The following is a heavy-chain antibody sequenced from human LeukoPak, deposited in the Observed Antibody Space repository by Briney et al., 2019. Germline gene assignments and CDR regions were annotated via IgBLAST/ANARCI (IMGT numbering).Heavy chain of an antibody. J-gene: IGHJ4*02. V-gene: IGHV3-30-3*01. CDR3: AGWDDYVWGSYRYTKFDY. D-gene: IGHD3-16*02. CDR2: ISYDGSNK. CDR1: GFTFSSYA. Sequence: PGGSLRLSCAASGFTFSSYAMHWVRQAPGKGLEWVAVISYDGSNKYYADSVKGRFTISRDNSKNTLYLQMNSLRAEDTAVYYCAGWDDYVWGSYRYTKFDYWGQGTLVTVSS.